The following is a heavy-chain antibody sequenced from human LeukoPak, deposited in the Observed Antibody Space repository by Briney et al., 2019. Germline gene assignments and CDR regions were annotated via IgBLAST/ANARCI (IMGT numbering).Heavy chain of an antibody. V-gene: IGHV3-30-3*01. CDR3: ARDQIQLWLRYYFDY. CDR1: GFTFSSYA. Sequence: PGGSLRLSCAASGFTFSSYAMHWVRQAPGKGLEWVAVISYDGSNKYYADSVKGRFTISRDNSKNTLYLRMNSLRAEDTAVYYCARDQIQLWLRYYFDYWGQGTLVTVSS. D-gene: IGHD5-18*01. CDR2: ISYDGSNK. J-gene: IGHJ4*02.